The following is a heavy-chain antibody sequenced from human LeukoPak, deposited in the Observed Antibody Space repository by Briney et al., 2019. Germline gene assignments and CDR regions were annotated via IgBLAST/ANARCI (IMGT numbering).Heavy chain of an antibody. Sequence: ASVKVSCKASGYTFTSYPMHWVRQAPGQRLEWMGWINPGNANTKYSQKFQGRVTIARDTSASTAYMELSSLRFEDTAVYFCARGGGSCSGGNCYSSYFDSWGQGTLVTVSS. J-gene: IGHJ4*02. V-gene: IGHV1-3*01. CDR3: ARGGGSCSGGNCYSSYFDS. CDR1: GYTFTSYP. D-gene: IGHD2-15*01. CDR2: INPGNANT.